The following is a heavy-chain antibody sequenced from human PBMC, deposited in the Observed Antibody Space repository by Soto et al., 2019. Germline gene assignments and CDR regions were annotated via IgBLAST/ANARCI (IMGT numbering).Heavy chain of an antibody. CDR2: ISAYNGNT. V-gene: IGHV1-18*01. CDR1: GYTFTSYG. CDR3: ARDPVAYCGGDCSSLEPLDY. Sequence: QVQLVQSGAEVKKPGASVKVSCKASGYTFTSYGISWVRQAPGQGLEWMGWISAYNGNTNYAQKLQGRVTMTTDTSTSTAYMELRSLRSDDTAVYYCARDPVAYCGGDCSSLEPLDYWGQGTLVTVSS. D-gene: IGHD2-21*02. J-gene: IGHJ4*02.